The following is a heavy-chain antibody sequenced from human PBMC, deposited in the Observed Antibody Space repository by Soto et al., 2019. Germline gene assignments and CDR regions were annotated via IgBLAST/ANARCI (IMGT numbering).Heavy chain of an antibody. D-gene: IGHD6-6*01. J-gene: IGHJ4*02. CDR2: IYSGGST. CDR1: GFTVSSNY. CDR3: ASSHSSSSPSRLDY. Sequence: WGSLRLSCAASGFTVSSNYMSWVRQAPGKGLEWGSVIYSGGSTYYADSVKGRCTISRDNSKNTLYLQMNRLRAEDPAVYFCASSHSSSSPSRLDYWGQGIQVTVCS. V-gene: IGHV3-53*01.